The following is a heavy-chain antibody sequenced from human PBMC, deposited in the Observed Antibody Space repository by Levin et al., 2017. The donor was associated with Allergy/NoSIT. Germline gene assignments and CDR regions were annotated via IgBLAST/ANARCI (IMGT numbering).Heavy chain of an antibody. CDR1: GYTFIGYY. J-gene: IGHJ4*02. CDR3: ARERGYGGTIYYFDY. V-gene: IGHV1-2*06. D-gene: IGHD4-23*01. CDR2: INPNSGGT. Sequence: GESLKISCKASGYTFIGYYMHWVRQAPGQGLEWMGRINPNSGGTNYAQKFQGRVTMTRDTSISTAYMEVSRLSSDDTAVYYCARERGYGGTIYYFDYWGQGTLVTVSS.